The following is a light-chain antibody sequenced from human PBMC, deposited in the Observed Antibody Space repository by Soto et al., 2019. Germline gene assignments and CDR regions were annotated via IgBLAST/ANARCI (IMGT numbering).Light chain of an antibody. CDR2: DTS. V-gene: IGKV3-15*01. CDR3: QQYNKWPLT. Sequence: ELVMTQSPATLSVSPGERATLSCRVSQSVSSDLVWYQQKAGQAPRLLIYDTSPSATGIPARFSGSGSGTEFTLTISSLQSEDSAVYHCQQYNKWPLTFGGGTKVDIK. J-gene: IGKJ4*01. CDR1: QSVSSD.